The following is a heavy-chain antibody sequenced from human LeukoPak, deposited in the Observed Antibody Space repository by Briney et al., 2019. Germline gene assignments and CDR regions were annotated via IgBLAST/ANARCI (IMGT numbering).Heavy chain of an antibody. J-gene: IGHJ6*03. Sequence: PSETLSLTCTVSGGSISSGSYYWSWIRQPAGKGLEWIGRIYTSGSTNYNPSLKSRVTMSVDTSKNQFSLKLSSATAADTAVYYCARTAYSGSYYYYMDVWGKGTTVTVSS. D-gene: IGHD1-26*01. CDR1: GGSISSGSYY. CDR3: ARTAYSGSYYYYMDV. CDR2: IYTSGST. V-gene: IGHV4-61*02.